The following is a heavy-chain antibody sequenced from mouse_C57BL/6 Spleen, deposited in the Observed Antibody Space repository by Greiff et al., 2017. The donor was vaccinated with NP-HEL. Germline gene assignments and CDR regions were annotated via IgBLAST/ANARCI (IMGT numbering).Heavy chain of an antibody. V-gene: IGHV1-18*01. Sequence: EVQLQQSGPELVKPGASVKIPCKASGYTFTDYNMDWVKQSHGKSLEWIGDINPNNGGTIYNQKFKGKATLTVDKSSSTAYMELRSLTSEDTAVYYCAIRNGYWYFDVWGTGTTVTVSS. CDR1: GYTFTDYN. J-gene: IGHJ1*03. CDR3: AIRNGYWYFDV. CDR2: INPNNGGT. D-gene: IGHD1-1*02.